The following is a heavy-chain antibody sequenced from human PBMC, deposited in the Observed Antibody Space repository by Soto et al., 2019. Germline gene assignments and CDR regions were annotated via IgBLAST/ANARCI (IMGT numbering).Heavy chain of an antibody. CDR3: ARGAYDYGYCVGAFDI. D-gene: IGHD4-17*01. J-gene: IGHJ3*02. CDR1: GFTFSNYW. Sequence: EVQLVESGGGLVQPGGSLRLSCVVSGFTFSNYWMSWVRQAPGKGLEWVADIKQDGSEKYYVDSVKGRFTISRDNAKKSLYLQMNSLRSEDTAMYYCARGAYDYGYCVGAFDIWGQGTMVTVSS. CDR2: IKQDGSEK. V-gene: IGHV3-7*01.